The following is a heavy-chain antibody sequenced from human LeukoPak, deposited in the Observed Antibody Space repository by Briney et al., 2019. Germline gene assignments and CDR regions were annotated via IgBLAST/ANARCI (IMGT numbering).Heavy chain of an antibody. J-gene: IGHJ5*02. V-gene: IGHV1-18*01. D-gene: IGHD1-14*01. CDR1: GYTFTSYG. CDR3: ARARTTDPWFDP. CDR2: ISAYNGNT. Sequence: ASVKVSCKASGYTFTSYGISWVRQAPGQGPEWMGWISAYNGNTNYAQKLQGRVTMTTDTSTSTAYMELRSLRSDDTAVYYCARARTTDPWFDPWGQGTLVTVSS.